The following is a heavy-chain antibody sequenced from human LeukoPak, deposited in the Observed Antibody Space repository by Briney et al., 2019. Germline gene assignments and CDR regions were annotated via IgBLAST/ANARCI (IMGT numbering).Heavy chain of an antibody. V-gene: IGHV3-30*03. D-gene: IGHD3-22*01. Sequence: GGSLRLSCAASGFTFSRNYMSWGSQAPGTGLEGVALISNDGSNKYYADSVKGGFTISRDTSKNTFYLQMNSLRAEDMAVYYCARDPRGSTTYDSSARDSLDYWGQGPLVTVSS. J-gene: IGHJ4*02. CDR3: ARDPRGSTTYDSSARDSLDY. CDR1: GFTFSRNY. CDR2: ISNDGSNK.